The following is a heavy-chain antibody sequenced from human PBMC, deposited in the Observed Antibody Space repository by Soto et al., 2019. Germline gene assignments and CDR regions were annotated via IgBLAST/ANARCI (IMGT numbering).Heavy chain of an antibody. V-gene: IGHV4-34*01. D-gene: IGHD5-12*01. J-gene: IGHJ4*02. Sequence: QVQLQQWGAGLLKPSETLSLNCAVTGGSLSGYYWSWIRQPPGKGLERIGEVKDGGHTKYSPSLRGRVTISSDTSNNQFSLRLNSVTAADTGVYYCARGQEGVVATHWDQGSLVTVSS. CDR1: GGSLSGYY. CDR3: ARGQEGVVATH. CDR2: VKDGGHT.